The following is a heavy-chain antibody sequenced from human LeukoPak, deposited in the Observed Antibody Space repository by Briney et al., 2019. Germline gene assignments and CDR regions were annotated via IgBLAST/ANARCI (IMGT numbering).Heavy chain of an antibody. Sequence: PSETLSLTCAVYGGSFSGYYWSWIRQPPGKGLEWIGEINHSGSTNYNPSLKNRVTISVDTSKNQFSLKLSSVTAADTAVYYCARAGVEQPYYFGYWDQGTLVTVSS. D-gene: IGHD1/OR15-1a*01. CDR2: INHSGST. CDR3: ARAGVEQPYYFGY. CDR1: GGSFSGYY. V-gene: IGHV4-34*01. J-gene: IGHJ4*02.